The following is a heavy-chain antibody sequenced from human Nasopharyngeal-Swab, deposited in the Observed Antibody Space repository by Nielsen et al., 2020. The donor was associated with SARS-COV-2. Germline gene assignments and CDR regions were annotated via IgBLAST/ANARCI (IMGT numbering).Heavy chain of an antibody. Sequence: GGSLRLSCAASGFTFSNAWMSWVRQAPGKGLEWVANIKQDGGEKYYVDSVKGRFTISRDNAKNSLYLQMNSLRPEDTAVYYCARVGGYYDSSGYYHYYYYMDVWGKGTTVTVSS. V-gene: IGHV3-7*01. CDR3: ARVGGYYDSSGYYHYYYYMDV. CDR1: GFTFSNAW. CDR2: IKQDGGEK. D-gene: IGHD3-22*01. J-gene: IGHJ6*03.